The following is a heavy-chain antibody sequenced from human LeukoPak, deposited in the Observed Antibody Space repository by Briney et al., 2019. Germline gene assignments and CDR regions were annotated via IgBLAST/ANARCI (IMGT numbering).Heavy chain of an antibody. Sequence: GGSLRLSCAASGFTFSSYGMHWVRQAPGKGLEWVAFIRFDGSNKYYATSVKGRFTISRDNLENTVYLQMNSLRLEDTAVYYCAKLAGAQLFYGDWFDPWGQGTLVTVSS. CDR1: GFTFSSYG. CDR2: IRFDGSNK. CDR3: AKLAGAQLFYGDWFDP. J-gene: IGHJ5*02. D-gene: IGHD2-15*01. V-gene: IGHV3-30*02.